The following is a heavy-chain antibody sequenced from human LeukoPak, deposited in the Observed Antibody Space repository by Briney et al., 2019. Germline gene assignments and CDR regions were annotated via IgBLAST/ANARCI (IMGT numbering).Heavy chain of an antibody. CDR3: AXXXXXXXXYYTEYYFDY. D-gene: IGHD3-3*01. V-gene: IGHV1-69*13. CDR1: GGTFSSYA. CDR2: IIPIFGAA. Sequence: SVKVSCKASGGTFSSYAISWVRQAPGQGLERMGGIIPIFGAANYAQKFQGRVTITADESTSTAYMELSSLRSEDTAVYYCAXXXXXXXXYYTEYYFDYWGQGTLVTVSS. J-gene: IGHJ4*02.